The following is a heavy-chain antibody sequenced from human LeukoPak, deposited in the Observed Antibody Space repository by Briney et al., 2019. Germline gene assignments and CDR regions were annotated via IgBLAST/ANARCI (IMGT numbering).Heavy chain of an antibody. CDR2: IICSGGST. CDR3: SKGKTSSYYSALDF. J-gene: IGHJ4*02. D-gene: IGHD2-15*01. CDR1: GFTFSNYA. V-gene: IGHV3-23*01. Sequence: GGSLTLSCAASGFTFSNYAIRCVRQAPGEGVEWVSTIICSGGSTYYADSVKGRFTISRDNSKNTLSLQMNRLNTEDTAEYYGSKGKTSSYYSALDFWGQGTLVTVSS.